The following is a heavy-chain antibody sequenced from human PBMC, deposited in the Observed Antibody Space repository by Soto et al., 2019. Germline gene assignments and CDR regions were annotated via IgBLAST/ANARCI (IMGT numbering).Heavy chain of an antibody. CDR2: INPNSGGT. V-gene: IGHV1-2*02. Sequence: ASVKVSCKASGYTFTGYYMHWVRQAPGQGLEWMGWINPNSGGTNYAQKFQGRVTMTRDTSISTAYMELSRLRSDDTAVYYCARAAERPYYYGMDVWGQATTVTVSS. CDR1: GYTFTGYY. D-gene: IGHD1-1*01. CDR3: ARAAERPYYYGMDV. J-gene: IGHJ6*02.